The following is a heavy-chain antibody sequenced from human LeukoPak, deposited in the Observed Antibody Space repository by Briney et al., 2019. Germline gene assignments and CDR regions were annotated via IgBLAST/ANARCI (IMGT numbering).Heavy chain of an antibody. J-gene: IGHJ4*02. CDR2: IKQDGSER. V-gene: IGHV3-7*01. Sequence: GGSLRLSCAGSGFTFSNHWMSWDRQAPGKGLEWVANIKQDGSERYYVDSAKGRFTISRDNAKNSLYLQMNSLRAEGTAVYYRARTYYDYVWGSYPSNYWGQGTLVTVSS. CDR3: ARTYYDYVWGSYPSNY. CDR1: GFTFSNHW. D-gene: IGHD3-16*01.